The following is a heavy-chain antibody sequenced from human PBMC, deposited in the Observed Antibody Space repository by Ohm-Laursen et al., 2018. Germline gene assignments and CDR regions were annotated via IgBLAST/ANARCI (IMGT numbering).Heavy chain of an antibody. CDR3: AHTSAAIYYDSSGTIDY. V-gene: IGHV2-5*02. CDR1: GFSLSTSGVG. Sequence: PTQTLTLTCTFSGFSLSTSGVGVGWIRQPPGKALEWLALIYWDDDKRYSPSLKSRLTITKDTSKNQVVLTMTNMDPVDTATYYCAHTSAAIYYDSSGTIDYWGQGTLVTVSS. D-gene: IGHD3-22*01. J-gene: IGHJ4*02. CDR2: IYWDDDK.